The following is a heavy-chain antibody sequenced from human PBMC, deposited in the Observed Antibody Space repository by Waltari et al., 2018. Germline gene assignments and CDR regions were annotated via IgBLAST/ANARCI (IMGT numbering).Heavy chain of an antibody. J-gene: IGHJ4*02. CDR3: ARALTRRYGDYGYFDY. CDR1: GFTFSRYA. D-gene: IGHD4-17*01. V-gene: IGHV3-23*01. Sequence: EVQLLESGGGLVQPGGSLRLSCAASGFTFSRYAMSWVRQAPGKGSGGVSAISGSGGSTDDADSVKGRFTSSRDKAKNTLYQQMNSRRAEDTAVYYCARALTRRYGDYGYFDYWGQGTLVTVSS. CDR2: ISGSGGST.